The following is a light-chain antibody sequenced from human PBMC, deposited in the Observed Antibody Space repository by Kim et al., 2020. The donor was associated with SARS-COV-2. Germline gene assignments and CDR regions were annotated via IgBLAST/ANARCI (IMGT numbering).Light chain of an antibody. Sequence: LSPGERATLFCRASQSVSSSYLAWYQQKPGQAPRPLMYGASSRATGIPDRFSGSGSGTDFTLIISRLEPEDFAVYYCQQYGSSPYTFGQGTKLEI. CDR1: QSVSSSY. CDR3: QQYGSSPYT. CDR2: GAS. V-gene: IGKV3-20*01. J-gene: IGKJ2*01.